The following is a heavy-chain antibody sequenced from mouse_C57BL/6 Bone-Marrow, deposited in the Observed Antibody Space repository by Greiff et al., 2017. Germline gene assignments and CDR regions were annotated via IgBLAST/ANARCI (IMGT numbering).Heavy chain of an antibody. D-gene: IGHD2-3*01. J-gene: IGHJ4*01. CDR3: ARDAGGYYRMDY. Sequence: EVKLVESGGGLVQSGRSLRLSCATSGFTFSDFYMAWVRQAPGKGLEWIAASRNKANDYTTEYSASVKGRFIVSRDTSQSILYLQMNALRAEDTAIYYCARDAGGYYRMDYWGQGTSVTVSS. V-gene: IGHV7-1*01. CDR1: GFTFSDFY. CDR2: SRNKANDYTT.